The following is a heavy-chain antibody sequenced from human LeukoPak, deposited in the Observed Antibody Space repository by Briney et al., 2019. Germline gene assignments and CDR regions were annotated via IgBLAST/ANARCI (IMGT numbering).Heavy chain of an antibody. CDR3: ARDNSMRDTAWWFDP. V-gene: IGHV1-46*01. J-gene: IGHJ5*02. Sequence: VASVKVSCKASGYTFTRHYMHWVRQAPGQGLEWMGIINPSGDITSYAQKFQGRVIMTRDMSTSTDYMELSSLRSEDTAIYYCARDNSMRDTAWWFDPWGQGTLVTVSS. CDR1: GYTFTRHY. CDR2: INPSGDIT. D-gene: IGHD2-21*02.